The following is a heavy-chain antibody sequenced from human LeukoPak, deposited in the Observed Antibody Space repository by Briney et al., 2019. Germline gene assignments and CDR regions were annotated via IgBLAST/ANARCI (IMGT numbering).Heavy chain of an antibody. V-gene: IGHV4-59*08. CDR3: ARHRSPWFGEFDY. Sequence: SETLSLTCTVSGGSISSYYWSWIRQPPGKGLEWIGYIYYSGSTNYNPSLKSRVTISVDTSKNQFSLKLSSVTAADTAVYYCARHRSPWFGEFDYWGQGTLVTVSS. D-gene: IGHD3-10*01. J-gene: IGHJ4*02. CDR2: IYYSGST. CDR1: GGSISSYY.